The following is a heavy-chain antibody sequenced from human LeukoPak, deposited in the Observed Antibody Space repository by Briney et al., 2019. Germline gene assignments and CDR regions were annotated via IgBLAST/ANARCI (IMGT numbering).Heavy chain of an antibody. V-gene: IGHV1-8*01. CDR3: ATSLTPSGWYRSLTPYYYYYMDV. CDR1: GYTFTNYD. Sequence: ASVKVSCKASGYTFTNYDINWVRQATGQGLEWMGWMNPNSGNTGYAQKFQGRVTMTRNTSISTAYMELSSLRSEGTAVYYCATSLTPSGWYRSLTPYYYYYMDVWGKGTTVTVSS. CDR2: MNPNSGNT. D-gene: IGHD6-19*01. J-gene: IGHJ6*03.